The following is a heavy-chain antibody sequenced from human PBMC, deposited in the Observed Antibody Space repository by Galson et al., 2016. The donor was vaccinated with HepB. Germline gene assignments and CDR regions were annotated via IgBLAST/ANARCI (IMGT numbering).Heavy chain of an antibody. V-gene: IGHV1-46*01. D-gene: IGHD2-21*02. CDR1: GYTFSSYP. Sequence: SVKVSCKASGYTFSSYPIHWVRQAPGQGLEWMGIITPDNGNTVYAQKFQGSVTMTSDTSTSTVYMEVSSLRSEHTAVYYCARDWAYCNGDCYHPADYFDYWGPGTLVTVSS. J-gene: IGHJ4*02. CDR2: ITPDNGNT. CDR3: ARDWAYCNGDCYHPADYFDY.